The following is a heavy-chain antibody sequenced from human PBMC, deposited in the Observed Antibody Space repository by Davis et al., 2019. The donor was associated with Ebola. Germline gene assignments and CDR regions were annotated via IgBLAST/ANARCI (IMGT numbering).Heavy chain of an antibody. D-gene: IGHD3-22*01. J-gene: IGHJ5*02. V-gene: IGHV4-59*01. CDR1: GGSISSYY. CDR2: IYYSGST. CDR3: ARWSPYYDSSGYLS. Sequence: MPGGSLRLSCTVSGGSISSYYWSWIRQPPGKGLEWIGYIYYSGSTNYNPSLKSRVTISVDTSKNQFSLKLSSVTAADTAVYYCARWSPYYDSSGYLSWGQGTLVTVSS.